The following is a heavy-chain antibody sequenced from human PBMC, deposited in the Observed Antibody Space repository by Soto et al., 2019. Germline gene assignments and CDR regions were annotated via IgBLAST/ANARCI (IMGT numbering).Heavy chain of an antibody. Sequence: GGSLRLSCAASGFTFSSYAMSWVRQAPGKGLEWVSAISGSGGSTYYADSVKGRFTISRDNSKNTLYLQMNSLRAEGAAVYYWAKDGYGTPNWFDSWGKGTLVTVAS. V-gene: IGHV3-23*01. CDR3: AKDGYGTPNWFDS. J-gene: IGHJ5*01. CDR1: GFTFSSYA. D-gene: IGHD5-18*01. CDR2: ISGSGGST.